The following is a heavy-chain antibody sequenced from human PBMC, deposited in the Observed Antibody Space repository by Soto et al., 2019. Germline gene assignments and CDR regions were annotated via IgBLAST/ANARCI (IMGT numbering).Heavy chain of an antibody. V-gene: IGHV3-30*04. D-gene: IGHD6-19*01. CDR2: ISYDGSNK. CDR3: ARGLIAVAGTALNY. CDR1: GFTFSSYA. J-gene: IGHJ4*02. Sequence: GGSLRLSCAASGFTFSSYAMHWVRQAPGKGLEWVAVISYDGSNKYYADSVKGRFTISRDNSKNTLYLQMNSLRAEDTAVDYCARGLIAVAGTALNYWGQGTLVTVSS.